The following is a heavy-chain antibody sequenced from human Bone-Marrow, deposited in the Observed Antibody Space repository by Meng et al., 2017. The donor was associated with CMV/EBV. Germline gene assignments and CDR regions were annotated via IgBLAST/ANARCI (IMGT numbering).Heavy chain of an antibody. CDR3: AKRWLSGGGYFYY. D-gene: IGHD3-22*01. CDR2: ISGSGGST. V-gene: IGHV3-23*01. Sequence: GGSLRLSCAASGFTFSSYAMSWVRQAPGKGLEWVSAISGSGGSTYYADSVKGRFTISRDNSKNTLYLQMNSLRAEYTAVYYCAKRWLSGGGYFYYWGQGTLVTVSS. J-gene: IGHJ4*02. CDR1: GFTFSSYA.